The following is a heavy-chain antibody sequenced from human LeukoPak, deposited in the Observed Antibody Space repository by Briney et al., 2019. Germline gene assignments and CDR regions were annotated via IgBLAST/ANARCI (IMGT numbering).Heavy chain of an antibody. Sequence: ASVKVSCKASGYTFTGYYMHWVRQAPGQGLEWMGWINPNSGGTNYAQKFQGRVTVTRDTSISTAYMELSRLRSDDTAVYYCARVSDSVYYYDSSGYYGPFDIWGQGTMVTVSS. J-gene: IGHJ3*02. CDR2: INPNSGGT. D-gene: IGHD3-22*01. CDR1: GYTFTGYY. CDR3: ARVSDSVYYYDSSGYYGPFDI. V-gene: IGHV1-2*02.